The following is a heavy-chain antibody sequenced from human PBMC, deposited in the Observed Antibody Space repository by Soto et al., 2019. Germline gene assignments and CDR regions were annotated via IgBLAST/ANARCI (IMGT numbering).Heavy chain of an antibody. Sequence: QITLKESGPTLVKPTQTLTLTCTFSGFSLSTNGVGVGWIRQPPGKALEWLALIYWDDSKEYSPSLKSRLTITNHPSRNHVVLTMTNMDPVDTATYYCAKKGGGDYILGYWGQGTLVTVSS. CDR3: AKKGGGDYILGY. V-gene: IGHV2-5*02. CDR2: IYWDDSK. D-gene: IGHD4-17*01. CDR1: GFSLSTNGVG. J-gene: IGHJ4*02.